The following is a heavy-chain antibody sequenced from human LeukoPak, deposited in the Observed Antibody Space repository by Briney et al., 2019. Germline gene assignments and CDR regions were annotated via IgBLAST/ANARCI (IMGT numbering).Heavy chain of an antibody. D-gene: IGHD4-23*01. CDR1: GFDFSKFF. CDR2: IKPDGSET. Sequence: PVGSLRLSCAASGFDFSKFFMAWVRQVPGKGLEWVANIKPDGSETYYVGSVKGRFTISRDNAENSLYLQMNSLRAEDTAVFYCARDPGGSGWGAFDIWGQGTLVSVSS. CDR3: ARDPGGSGWGAFDI. V-gene: IGHV3-7*05. J-gene: IGHJ3*02.